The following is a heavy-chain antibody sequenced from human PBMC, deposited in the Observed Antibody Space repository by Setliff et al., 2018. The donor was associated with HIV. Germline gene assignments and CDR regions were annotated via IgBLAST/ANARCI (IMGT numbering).Heavy chain of an antibody. CDR2: ISAHNGNT. CDR3: ASHNRETADDLLTAYYNYYYYTDV. Sequence: PGESLKLSCKASGYIFSSYAFNWVRQAPGQGLEWMGWISAHNGNTNYAQKFQGRVTMTTDSSSSTAYMELRSLKSDDTAVYYCASHNRETADDLLTAYYNYYYYTDVWGKGTTVTVSS. D-gene: IGHD3-9*01. V-gene: IGHV1-18*01. J-gene: IGHJ6*03. CDR1: GYIFSSYA.